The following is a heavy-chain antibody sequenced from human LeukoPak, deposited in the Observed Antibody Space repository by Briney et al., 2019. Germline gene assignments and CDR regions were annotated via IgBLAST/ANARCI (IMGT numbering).Heavy chain of an antibody. CDR3: ARLIRSGIAAAGTLSRFDP. J-gene: IGHJ5*02. CDR2: IYPGDSDT. D-gene: IGHD6-13*01. V-gene: IGHV5-51*01. CDR1: GYSFTSYW. Sequence: GESLKISCKGSGYSFTSYWIGWVRQLPGKGLEWMGIIYPGDSDTRYSPSFQGQVTISADKSISTAYLQWSSLKASDTATYYCARLIRSGIAAAGTLSRFDPWGQGTLVTVSS.